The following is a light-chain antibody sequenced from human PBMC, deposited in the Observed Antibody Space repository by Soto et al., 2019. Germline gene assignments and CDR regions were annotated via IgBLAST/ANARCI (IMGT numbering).Light chain of an antibody. CDR1: QSLLHSNGYNY. CDR3: MQPLQSWT. V-gene: IGKV2-28*01. Sequence: ISCRSSQSLLHSNGYNYLDWYLQKPGQSPQLLIYLGSNRASGVPDRFSGSGSGTDFTLKISRVEAEDVGVYYCMQPLQSWTFGQGTKVDIK. J-gene: IGKJ1*01. CDR2: LGS.